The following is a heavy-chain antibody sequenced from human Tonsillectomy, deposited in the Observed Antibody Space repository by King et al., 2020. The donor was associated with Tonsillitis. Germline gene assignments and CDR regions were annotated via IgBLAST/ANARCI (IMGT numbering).Heavy chain of an antibody. CDR3: ANLGGGIYYYDY. Sequence: VQLVESGGGLVQPGGSLRLSCAASGFTFSNYAMSWVRQAPGKGLEWVSAISGSGGFTYYADSVKGRFSISRDNSKNTLYLQMNSLRAEDTAVYYCANLGGGIYYYDYWGQGTMVTVSS. V-gene: IGHV3-23*04. CDR1: GFTFSNYA. J-gene: IGHJ4*02. CDR2: ISGSGGFT. D-gene: IGHD3-16*01.